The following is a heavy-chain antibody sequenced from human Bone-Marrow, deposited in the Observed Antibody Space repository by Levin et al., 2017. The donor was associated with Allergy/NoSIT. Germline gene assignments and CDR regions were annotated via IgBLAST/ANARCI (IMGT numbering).Heavy chain of an antibody. CDR3: GRPGYYHAVDV. V-gene: IGHV3-7*04. Sequence: GESLKISCAASGFSFSSYWMTWVRQAPGKGLEWVAKIKEDGSESYCVDSLKGRFTISRDNAKNSLFLLLNSLRAEDTAVYYCGRPGYYHAVDVWGQGTTVTVSS. J-gene: IGHJ6*02. CDR2: IKEDGSES. CDR1: GFSFSSYW.